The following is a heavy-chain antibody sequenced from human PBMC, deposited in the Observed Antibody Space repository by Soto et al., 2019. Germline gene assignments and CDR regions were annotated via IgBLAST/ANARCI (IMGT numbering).Heavy chain of an antibody. J-gene: IGHJ6*02. CDR2: ISYDETNE. CDR1: GFTFGSHG. V-gene: IGHV3-30*18. D-gene: IGHD2-21*01. CDR3: AKDLRTTISDYGMDV. Sequence: QMQLVESGGGLVQPGGSLRLTCVASGFTFGSHGMHWVRQAPGKGLEWVAVISYDETNEYYVDSVKGRFTISRDNSKSTLYLQMNRLRPEDTAVYKCAKDLRTTISDYGMDVWGQGTTVTVSS.